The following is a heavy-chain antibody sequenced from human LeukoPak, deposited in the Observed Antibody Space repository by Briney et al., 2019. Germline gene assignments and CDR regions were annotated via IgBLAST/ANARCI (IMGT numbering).Heavy chain of an antibody. CDR2: IYYSGST. CDR3: ARHFRGGYGQFDY. Sequence: SETLSLTCTVSGGSISRYYWSWIRQPPGKGREWSGYIYYSGSTNYNPSLKSRVTISEDTSKNQFSLKQSSVTAADTAVYYCARHFRGGYGQFDYWGQGTLVTVS. J-gene: IGHJ4*02. CDR1: GGSISRYY. D-gene: IGHD5-24*01. V-gene: IGHV4-59*08.